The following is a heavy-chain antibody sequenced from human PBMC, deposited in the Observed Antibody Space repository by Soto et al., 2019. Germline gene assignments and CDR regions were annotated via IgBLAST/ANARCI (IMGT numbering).Heavy chain of an antibody. J-gene: IGHJ4*02. V-gene: IGHV2-5*02. D-gene: IGHD1-1*01. CDR2: IYWDDDK. CDR1: ITNGVG. CDR3: AHARISTTGTNLPFDY. Sequence: ITNGVGVAWIRQPPGQALEWLALIYWDDDKRYSPSLKSRLTVTKDTSKNQGVLTMTNMDPVDTATYYCAHARISTTGTNLPFDYWGQGTLVTVSS.